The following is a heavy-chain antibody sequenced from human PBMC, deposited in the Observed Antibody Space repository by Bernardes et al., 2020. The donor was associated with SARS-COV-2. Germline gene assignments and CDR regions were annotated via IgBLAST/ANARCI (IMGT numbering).Heavy chain of an antibody. CDR1: GFTFRRSA. V-gene: IGHV3-23*01. Sequence: GCSLFLSCAASGFTFRRSAMSWIRQAPGPGLACVSTISNSGDTIFYADSVKGRFTISRDNVKNTLDLQMNSLGTEDTAVYYCAKDLRGNNFGSDWYFDLWGRGILVTVSS. CDR2: ISNSGDTI. J-gene: IGHJ2*01. D-gene: IGHD5-18*01. CDR3: AKDLRGNNFGSDWYFDL.